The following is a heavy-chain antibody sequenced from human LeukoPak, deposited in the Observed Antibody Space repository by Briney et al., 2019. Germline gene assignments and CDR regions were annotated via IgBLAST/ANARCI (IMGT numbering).Heavy chain of an antibody. CDR1: GGSISSSYYY. J-gene: IGHJ3*02. D-gene: IGHD6-19*01. V-gene: IGHV4-39*01. CDR2: IYYSGST. Sequence: SETLSLTCTVSGGSISSSYYYWGWIRQPPGKGLEWIGSIYYSGSTYYNPSLRSRVTISVDTSKNQFSLKLSSVTAADTAVHYCARHLIAVAGTGSVFDIWGQGTTVTVSS. CDR3: ARHLIAVAGTGSVFDI.